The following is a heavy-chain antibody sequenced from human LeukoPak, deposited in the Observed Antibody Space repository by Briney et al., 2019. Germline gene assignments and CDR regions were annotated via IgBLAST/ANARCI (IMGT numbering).Heavy chain of an antibody. CDR1: GYTFTGYY. D-gene: IGHD6-19*01. CDR2: INFNSGGT. Sequence: ASVKVSCKASGYTFTGYYMHWVRQAPGQGLECMGWINFNSGGTGYAQRFQGRVTMTRDTSISTAYMELSSLRSDDTAVYYCARVPGQWPAQGFDYWGQGTLVTVSS. CDR3: ARVPGQWPAQGFDY. J-gene: IGHJ4*02. V-gene: IGHV1-2*02.